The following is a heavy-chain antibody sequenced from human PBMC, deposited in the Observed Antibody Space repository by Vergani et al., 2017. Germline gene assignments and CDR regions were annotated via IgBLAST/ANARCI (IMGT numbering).Heavy chain of an antibody. CDR2: IHPADSDT. V-gene: IGHV5-51*01. D-gene: IGHD3-22*01. CDR1: GYSFTNYW. Sequence: EVQLVQFGAEVKKPGESLKISCQISGYSFTNYWIGWVRQMPGKGLEWMGIIHPADSDTSYSPSFQGQVTISVDKSISPAYLQRSSLRASDSAMYYCARLYGRDSSGSKYFDYWGQGTLVTVSS. CDR3: ARLYGRDSSGSKYFDY. J-gene: IGHJ4*02.